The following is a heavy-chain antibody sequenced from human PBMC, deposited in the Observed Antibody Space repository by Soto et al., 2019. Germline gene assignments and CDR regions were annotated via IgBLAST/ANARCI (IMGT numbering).Heavy chain of an antibody. Sequence: QVQLVQSGAEVKKPGASVKVSCKASGYTFTSYGISWVRQAPGQGLEWMGWISAYNGNTNYAQKLQGRVTMTTDTSTSTAYMELRSLRSDDTSVYYCARVPPGQLVSLYFDYWGQGTLVTVSS. J-gene: IGHJ4*02. V-gene: IGHV1-18*04. CDR1: GYTFTSYG. CDR3: ARVPPGQLVSLYFDY. CDR2: ISAYNGNT. D-gene: IGHD6-6*01.